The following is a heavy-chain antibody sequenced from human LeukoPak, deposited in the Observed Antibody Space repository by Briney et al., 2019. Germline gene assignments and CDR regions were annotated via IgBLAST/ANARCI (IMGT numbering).Heavy chain of an antibody. J-gene: IGHJ4*02. CDR1: GFTFSTYS. Sequence: GGSLRLSCAASGFTFSTYSMNWVRQAPGKGLEWVSSISKTSYYRYYADSVKGRFTISRDNAKNSLYLHMHSLRAEDTAVYYCAREEDYDYSFDYWGQGTLVTVSS. CDR3: AREEDYDYSFDY. CDR2: ISKTSYYR. V-gene: IGHV3-21*01. D-gene: IGHD5-12*01.